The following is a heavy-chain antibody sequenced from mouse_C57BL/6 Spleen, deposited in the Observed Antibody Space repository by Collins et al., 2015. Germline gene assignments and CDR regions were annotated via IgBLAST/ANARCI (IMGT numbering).Heavy chain of an antibody. CDR3: TRGGTAVVAPFDY. D-gene: IGHD1-1*01. V-gene: IGHV5-9-1*02. CDR2: ITSGSDYI. CDR1: GFAFSNYA. Sequence: DVKLVSLGKTLSKPGGSLKLSCVASGFAFSNYAMSWVRQTPEKRLEWVAYITSGSDYIYYPDTVKGRFTVSRDNARNTLYLQMSSLKSEDTAIYYCTRGGTAVVAPFDYWGQGTTLTVSS. J-gene: IGHJ2*01.